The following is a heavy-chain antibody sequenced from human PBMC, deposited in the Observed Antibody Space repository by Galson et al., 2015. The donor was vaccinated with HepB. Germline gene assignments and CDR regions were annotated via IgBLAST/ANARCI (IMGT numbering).Heavy chain of an antibody. Sequence: SLRLSCAASGFTFSSYGMHWVRQAPGKGLEWVAVISYDGSNKYYADSVKGRFTISRDNAKNSLYLQMNSLRAEDTAVYYCARDTGDYEFWGQGTLVTVSS. D-gene: IGHD1-14*01. V-gene: IGHV3-30*03. CDR1: GFTFSSYG. J-gene: IGHJ4*02. CDR2: ISYDGSNK. CDR3: ARDTGDYEF.